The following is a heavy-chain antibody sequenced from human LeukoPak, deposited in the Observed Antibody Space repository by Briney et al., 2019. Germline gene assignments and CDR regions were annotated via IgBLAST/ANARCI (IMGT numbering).Heavy chain of an antibody. CDR3: ARETGAGSVFDP. D-gene: IGHD3-10*01. CDR1: GYTFTSYA. Sequence: GASVKVSCKASGYTFTSYAMHWVRQAPGQRLEWMGWINAGNGNTKYSQGFQGRVTITRDTSASTAYMELSSLRSEDMAVYYCARETGAGSVFDPWGQGTLVTVSS. V-gene: IGHV1-3*03. CDR2: INAGNGNT. J-gene: IGHJ5*02.